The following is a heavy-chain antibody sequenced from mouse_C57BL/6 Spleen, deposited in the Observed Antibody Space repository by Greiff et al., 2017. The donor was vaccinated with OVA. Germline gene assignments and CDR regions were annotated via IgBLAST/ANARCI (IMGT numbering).Heavy chain of an antibody. Sequence: VQLQQSGPVLVKPGASVKMSCKASGYTFTDYYMNWVKQSHGKSLEWIGVINPYNGGTSYNQKFKGKATLTVDKSSSTASMELNSLTSEDSAVYYCARSGDSPYYFDYWGQGTTLTVSS. J-gene: IGHJ2*01. D-gene: IGHD3-2*01. V-gene: IGHV1-19*01. CDR1: GYTFTDYY. CDR3: ARSGDSPYYFDY. CDR2: INPYNGGT.